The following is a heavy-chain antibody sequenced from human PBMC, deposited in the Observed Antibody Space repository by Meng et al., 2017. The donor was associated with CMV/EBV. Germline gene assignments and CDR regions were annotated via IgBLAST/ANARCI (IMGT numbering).Heavy chain of an antibody. D-gene: IGHD6-13*01. Sequence: SETLSLTCTVSGGSVSSGSYYWSWIRQPPGKGLEWIGYIYYSGSTNCNPSLKSRVTISVDTSKNQFSLKLSSVTAADTAVYYCARWARSSSRFDYWGQGTLVTVSS. CDR2: IYYSGST. J-gene: IGHJ4*02. CDR1: GGSVSSGSYY. CDR3: ARWARSSSRFDY. V-gene: IGHV4-61*01.